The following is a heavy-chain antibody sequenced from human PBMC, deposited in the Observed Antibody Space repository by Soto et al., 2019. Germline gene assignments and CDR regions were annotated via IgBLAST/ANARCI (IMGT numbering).Heavy chain of an antibody. D-gene: IGHD3-10*01. V-gene: IGHV3-23*01. CDR3: AKARGNMVRGVIHYYYGMDV. Sequence: GGSLRLSCAASGFTFSSYAMSWVRQAQGKGLEWVSAISGSGGSTYYADSVKGRFTISRDNSKNTLYLQMNSLRAEDTAVYYCAKARGNMVRGVIHYYYGMDVWGQGTTVTVSS. CDR2: ISGSGGST. J-gene: IGHJ6*02. CDR1: GFTFSSYA.